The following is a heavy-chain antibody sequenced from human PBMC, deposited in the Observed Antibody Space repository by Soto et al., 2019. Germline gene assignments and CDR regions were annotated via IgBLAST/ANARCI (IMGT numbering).Heavy chain of an antibody. CDR3: AREGAAAAPGWFDP. V-gene: IGHV3-11*01. CDR2: ISSSGSTI. CDR1: GFTFSDYY. Sequence: GRSLRLSCAASGFTFSDYYMSWIRQAPGKGLEWVSYISSSGSTIYYADSVKGRFTISRDNAKNSLYLQMNSLRAEDTAVYYCAREGAAAAPGWFDPWGQGTLVTVSS. J-gene: IGHJ5*02. D-gene: IGHD6-13*01.